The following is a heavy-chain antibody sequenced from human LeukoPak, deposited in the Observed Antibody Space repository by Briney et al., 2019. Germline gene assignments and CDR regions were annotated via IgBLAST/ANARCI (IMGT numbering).Heavy chain of an antibody. Sequence: GGSLRLSCAASGFSFSGYWMNWVRQAPGKGLEWVANINQDGSEKYYVDSVKGRFTISRDNAKNSLYLQMLSLRAEDTAVYYCARFGYNYGMDVWGQGTTV. CDR2: INQDGSEK. CDR1: GFSFSGYW. V-gene: IGHV3-7*05. CDR3: ARFGYNYGMDV. J-gene: IGHJ6*02. D-gene: IGHD2-2*02.